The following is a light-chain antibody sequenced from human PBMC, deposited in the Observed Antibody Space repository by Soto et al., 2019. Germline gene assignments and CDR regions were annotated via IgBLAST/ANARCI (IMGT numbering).Light chain of an antibody. Sequence: DIQMTQSPSSLSASVGDRVTITCRASQSISRYLKWYQQKPGKAPKLLIYAASSLQSGVPSRFSGSGSGTDFTLTISSLQPEDFATYYCQQSNSIPYTFGQGTKLEIK. V-gene: IGKV1-39*01. CDR2: AAS. CDR3: QQSNSIPYT. J-gene: IGKJ2*01. CDR1: QSISRY.